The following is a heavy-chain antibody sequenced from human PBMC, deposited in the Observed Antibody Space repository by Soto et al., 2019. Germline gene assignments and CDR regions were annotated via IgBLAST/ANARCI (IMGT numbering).Heavy chain of an antibody. CDR1: GGSISSYY. V-gene: IGHV4-59*01. D-gene: IGHD4-17*01. Sequence: SETLSLTCTVSGGSISSYYWSWIRQPPGKGLEWIGYIYYSGSTNYNPSLKSRVTISVDTSKNQFSLKLSSVTAADTAVYYCARVGINYGGNLGVFHAFDIWGQGTMVTVSS. CDR3: ARVGINYGGNLGVFHAFDI. CDR2: IYYSGST. J-gene: IGHJ3*02.